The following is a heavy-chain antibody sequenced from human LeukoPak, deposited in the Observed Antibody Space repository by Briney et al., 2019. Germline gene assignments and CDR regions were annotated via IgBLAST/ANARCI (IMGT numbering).Heavy chain of an antibody. D-gene: IGHD3-22*01. Sequence: RASVKVSCWASGGTFSTYGVNWVRQAPGQGLEWMGVIIPMYGAANYAQKFQGGVTITTDESMTTAYMEVSSLRSEDTAVYYCARSGNSKQWFLGPYYYYMDVWGKGTTVTVSS. CDR2: IIPMYGAA. CDR1: GGTFSTYG. J-gene: IGHJ6*03. CDR3: ARSGNSKQWFLGPYYYYMDV. V-gene: IGHV1-69*05.